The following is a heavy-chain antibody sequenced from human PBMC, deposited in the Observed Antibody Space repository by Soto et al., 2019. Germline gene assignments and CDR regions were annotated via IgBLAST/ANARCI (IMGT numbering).Heavy chain of an antibody. J-gene: IGHJ6*02. CDR3: AREQSPSSGWPGMDV. D-gene: IGHD6-19*01. CDR1: GYTFTDYY. Sequence: ASVKVSCKASGYTFTDYYMHWVRQAPGQGLEWMGWINPNSGGTNYAQKFQGRVTMTRDTSISIAYMELNRLRSDDTAVYYCAREQSPSSGWPGMDVWGQGTTVTVSS. CDR2: INPNSGGT. V-gene: IGHV1-2*02.